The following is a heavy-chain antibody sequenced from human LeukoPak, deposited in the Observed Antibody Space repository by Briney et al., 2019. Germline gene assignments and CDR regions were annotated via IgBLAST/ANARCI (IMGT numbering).Heavy chain of an antibody. CDR1: GYTFTGYY. D-gene: IGHD6-19*01. J-gene: IGHJ3*02. Sequence: ASVKVSCKASGYTFTGYYIHWVRQAPGQGLEWMGWINPNSGNTGYAQKFQGRVTITRNTSISTAYMELSSLRSEDTAVYYCARVIKRGWAYAFDIWGQGTMVTVSS. CDR3: ARVIKRGWAYAFDI. CDR2: INPNSGNT. V-gene: IGHV1-8*03.